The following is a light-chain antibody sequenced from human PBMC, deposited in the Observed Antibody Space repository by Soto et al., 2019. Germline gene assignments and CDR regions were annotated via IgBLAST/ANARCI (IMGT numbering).Light chain of an antibody. J-gene: IGKJ3*01. Sequence: EIVLTQSPGTLSLSPGERATLSCRASQSVSSNYLAWYQQKPGQAPRLLIYGASSRATGIPDRFSGSGSGTDFTLTISRLEPEDCAVYYCQQYGSSPFTFGPGTKVDI. CDR2: GAS. CDR3: QQYGSSPFT. V-gene: IGKV3-20*01. CDR1: QSVSSNY.